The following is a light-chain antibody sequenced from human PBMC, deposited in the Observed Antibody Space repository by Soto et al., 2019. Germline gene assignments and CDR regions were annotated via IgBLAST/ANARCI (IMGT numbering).Light chain of an antibody. CDR2: KAS. CDR3: QQYNNYGPCT. J-gene: IGKJ1*01. Sequence: DIQMTQSPSTLSSSVGDRVTITCRASQSISGWLAWYQQNPGKAPKLLIYKASTLESGIPSRFSGSGSGTEFTLTISSLQPDDFAAYYCQQYNNYGPCTFGQGTKVEIK. CDR1: QSISGW. V-gene: IGKV1-5*03.